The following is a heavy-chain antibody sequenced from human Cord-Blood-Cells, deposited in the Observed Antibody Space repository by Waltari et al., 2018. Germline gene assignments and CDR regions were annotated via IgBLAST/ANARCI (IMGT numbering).Heavy chain of an antibody. CDR1: GFSLSTSGMC. Sequence: QVTLRESGPALVKPTQTLTLTCTFSGFSLSTSGMCVRWIRQPPGKALEWLARIDWDDDKYYSTSLKTRLTISKDTSKNQVVLTMTNMDPVDTATYYCARISCPVGVVAADAFDIWGQGTMVTVSS. CDR2: IDWDDDK. V-gene: IGHV2-70*15. D-gene: IGHD2-15*01. CDR3: ARISCPVGVVAADAFDI. J-gene: IGHJ3*02.